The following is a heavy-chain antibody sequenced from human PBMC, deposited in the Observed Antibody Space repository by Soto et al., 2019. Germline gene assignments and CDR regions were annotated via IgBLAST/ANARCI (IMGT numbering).Heavy chain of an antibody. CDR3: AKDLIYGYNSGRPFDS. V-gene: IGHV3-23*01. D-gene: IGHD6-19*01. Sequence: EVQLLESGGGLVQPGGSLRLSCAASGFTFSSFAMSWVRQAPGKGLEWVSAIGSRGDSTYYADSVKGRFIISRDNFKNTLYLQMNSLRAEDTAVYYCAKDLIYGYNSGRPFDSWGQGTLVTVSS. J-gene: IGHJ4*02. CDR2: IGSRGDST. CDR1: GFTFSSFA.